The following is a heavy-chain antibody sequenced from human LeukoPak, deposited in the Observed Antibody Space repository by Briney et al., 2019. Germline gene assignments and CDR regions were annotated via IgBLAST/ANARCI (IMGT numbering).Heavy chain of an antibody. V-gene: IGHV3-30-3*01. CDR3: ASNEYNNYVEDY. CDR2: ISYDGSNK. J-gene: IGHJ4*02. CDR1: GFTFSSYA. D-gene: IGHD3-10*02. Sequence: HPGGSLRLSCAASGFTFSSYAMHWVRQAPGKGLEWVAVISYDGSNKYYADSVKGRFTISRDNSKDTLYLQMNSLRAEDTAVYFCASNEYNNYVEDYWGQGTLVTVSS.